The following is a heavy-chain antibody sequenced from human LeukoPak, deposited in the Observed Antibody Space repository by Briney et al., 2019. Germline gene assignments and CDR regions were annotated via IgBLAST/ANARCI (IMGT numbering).Heavy chain of an antibody. CDR3: ARLTYDILTGAPGSMDV. V-gene: IGHV5-51*01. CDR1: GYSFTSYW. J-gene: IGHJ6*03. D-gene: IGHD3-9*01. Sequence: GESLKISCXGSGYSFTSYWIGWVRQMPGKGLEWMGIIYPGDSDTRYSPSFQGQVTISADKSISTAYLQWSSLKASDTAMYYCARLTYDILTGAPGSMDVWGKGTTVTVSS. CDR2: IYPGDSDT.